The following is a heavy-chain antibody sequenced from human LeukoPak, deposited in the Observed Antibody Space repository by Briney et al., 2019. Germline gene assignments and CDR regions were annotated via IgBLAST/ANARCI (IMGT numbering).Heavy chain of an antibody. CDR2: IYYSGST. J-gene: IGHJ4*02. Sequence: PSETLSLTCTVSGGSISSSSYYWGWIRQPPGKGLEWIGSIYYSGSTYYNPSLKSRVTISVDTSKNQFSLKLSSVTAADTAVYYCARDSPSGWYVKGVYDYWGQGTLVTVSS. D-gene: IGHD6-19*01. CDR3: ARDSPSGWYVKGVYDY. V-gene: IGHV4-39*07. CDR1: GGSISSSSYY.